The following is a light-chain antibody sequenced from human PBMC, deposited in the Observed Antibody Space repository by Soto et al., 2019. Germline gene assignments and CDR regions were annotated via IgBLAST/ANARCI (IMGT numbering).Light chain of an antibody. Sequence: DIQMTQSPSSLSASVGDRVTITCRPSQSISTHLSWYQQKPGKAPKLLIYAASSLQSGVPSRFSGSGSGTDFTLTISSLQPEDSATYYCQNAYITPWTFGPGTKVEIK. CDR1: QSISTH. V-gene: IGKV1-39*01. CDR2: AAS. J-gene: IGKJ1*01. CDR3: QNAYITPWT.